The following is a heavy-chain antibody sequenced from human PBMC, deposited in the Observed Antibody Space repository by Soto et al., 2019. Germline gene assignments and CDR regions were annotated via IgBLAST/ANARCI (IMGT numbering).Heavy chain of an antibody. Sequence: PGGSLRLSCAASGFTFSSYSMNWVRQALGKGLEWVSSISSSSSYIYYADSVKGRFTISRDNAKNSLYLQMNSLRAEDTAVYYCARGGDTAMVTSWYYYYGMDVWGQGTTVTVSS. CDR2: ISSSSSYI. CDR1: GFTFSSYS. D-gene: IGHD5-18*01. J-gene: IGHJ6*02. CDR3: ARGGDTAMVTSWYYYYGMDV. V-gene: IGHV3-21*01.